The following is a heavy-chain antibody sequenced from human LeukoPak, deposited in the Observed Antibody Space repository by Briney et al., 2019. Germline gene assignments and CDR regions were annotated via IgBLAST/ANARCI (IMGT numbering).Heavy chain of an antibody. J-gene: IGHJ4*02. CDR1: GYTFTSYA. CDR3: AREVSLRYFDWLPMRYFDY. CDR2: INTNTGNP. D-gene: IGHD3-9*01. V-gene: IGHV7-4-1*02. Sequence: ASVKVSCKASGYTFTSYAMNWVRQAPGQGLEWMGWINTNTGNPTYAQGFTGRFVFSLDTSVSTAYLQISSLKAEDTAVYYCAREVSLRYFDWLPMRYFDYWGQGTLVTVSS.